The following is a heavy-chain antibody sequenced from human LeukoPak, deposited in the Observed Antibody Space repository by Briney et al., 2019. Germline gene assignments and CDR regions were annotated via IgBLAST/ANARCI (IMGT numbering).Heavy chain of an antibody. Sequence: SETLSLTCTVSGGSISSYYWSWIRQPPGKGLEWIGYIYYSGSTNYNPSLKSRVTISVDTPKNQFSLKLSSVTAADTAVYYCARGGVLRFLEDPYNWFDPWGQGTLVTVSS. CDR1: GGSISSYY. CDR3: ARGGVLRFLEDPYNWFDP. CDR2: IYYSGST. J-gene: IGHJ5*02. D-gene: IGHD3-3*01. V-gene: IGHV4-59*01.